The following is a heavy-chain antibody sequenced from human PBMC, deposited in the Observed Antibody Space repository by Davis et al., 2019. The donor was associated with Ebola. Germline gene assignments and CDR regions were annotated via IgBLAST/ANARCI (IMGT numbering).Heavy chain of an antibody. CDR1: GGSISSGGYY. Sequence: MPSETLSLTCTVSGGSISSGGYYWSWIRQHPGKGLEWIGYIYYSGSTYYNPSLKSRVTISVDTSKNQFSLKLSSVTAADTAVYYCAGASYYDIFAFDYWGQGTLVTVSS. V-gene: IGHV4-31*03. D-gene: IGHD3-9*01. CDR3: AGASYYDIFAFDY. J-gene: IGHJ4*02. CDR2: IYYSGST.